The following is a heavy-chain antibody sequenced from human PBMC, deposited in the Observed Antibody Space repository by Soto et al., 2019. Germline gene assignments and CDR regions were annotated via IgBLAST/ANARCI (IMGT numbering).Heavy chain of an antibody. V-gene: IGHV1-18*01. CDR3: TREGSAPYYYYGMDV. CDR1: GYSFTTYG. CDR2: INTHNGNT. D-gene: IGHD3-10*01. J-gene: IGHJ6*02. Sequence: ASVKVSCRASGYSFTTYGMSWVRQAPGQGLEWLGWINTHNGNTNYAQNLQGRVIMTADTSTNTAYMELRSLRSDDTAIYYCTREGSAPYYYYGMDVWGQGTTVTVSS.